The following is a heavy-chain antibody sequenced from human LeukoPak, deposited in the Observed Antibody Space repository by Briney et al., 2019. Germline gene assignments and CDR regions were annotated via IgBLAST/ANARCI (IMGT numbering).Heavy chain of an antibody. Sequence: GGSLRLFCAASGFTFSDYYMSWIRQAPGKGLEWVSYISSSGSTIYYADSVKGRFTISRDNAKNSLYLQINSLRAEDTAVYYCARLTGIQGYDAFDIWGQGTMVTVSS. V-gene: IGHV3-11*01. D-gene: IGHD7-27*01. J-gene: IGHJ3*02. CDR3: ARLTGIQGYDAFDI. CDR2: ISSSGSTI. CDR1: GFTFSDYY.